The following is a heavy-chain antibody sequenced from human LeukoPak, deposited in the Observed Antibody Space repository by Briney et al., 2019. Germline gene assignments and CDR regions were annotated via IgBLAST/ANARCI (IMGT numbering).Heavy chain of an antibody. J-gene: IGHJ3*02. V-gene: IGHV4-38-2*02. D-gene: IGHD3-22*01. CDR2: IFHSGST. CDR3: ARPKRSSSGYAFDI. Sequence: SETLSLTCTVSGGSISSGYFWGWIRQPPGKGLEWVGTIFHSGSTYYNPSLKSRVTISVDTSKNQFSLKLSSVTAADTAVYYCARPKRSSSGYAFDIWGQGTMVTVSS. CDR1: GGSISSGYF.